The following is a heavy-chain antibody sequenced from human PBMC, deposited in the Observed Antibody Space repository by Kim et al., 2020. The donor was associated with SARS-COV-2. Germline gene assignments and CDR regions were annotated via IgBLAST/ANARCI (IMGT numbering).Heavy chain of an antibody. CDR3: ARGLLGRGGYYYYYGMDV. D-gene: IGHD3-10*01. V-gene: IGHV1-18*01. CDR2: ISAYNGNT. Sequence: ASVKVSCKASGYTFTSYGISWVRQAPGQGLEWMGWISAYNGNTNYAQKLQVRVTMTTDTSTSTAYMELRSLRSDDTAVYYCARGLLGRGGYYYYYGMDVWGQGTTVTVSS. CDR1: GYTFTSYG. J-gene: IGHJ6*02.